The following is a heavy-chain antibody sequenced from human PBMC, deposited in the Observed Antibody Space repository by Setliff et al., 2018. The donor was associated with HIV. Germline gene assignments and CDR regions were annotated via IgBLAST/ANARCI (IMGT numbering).Heavy chain of an antibody. Sequence: GASVKVSCKAFGYTFSTNAIHWVRQAPGQRLEWMGYINAGDDNTRYSEKFQGRVTITADTSTDTVYMELSSLRSEDTAVYYCATDPDGGNSDGWGQGTLVTVS. CDR2: INAGDDNT. J-gene: IGHJ4*02. CDR3: ATDPDGGNSDG. D-gene: IGHD2-21*02. CDR1: GYTFSTNA. V-gene: IGHV1-3*01.